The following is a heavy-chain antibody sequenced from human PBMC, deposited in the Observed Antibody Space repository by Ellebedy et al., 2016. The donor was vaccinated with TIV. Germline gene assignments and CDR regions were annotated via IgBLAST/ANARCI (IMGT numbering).Heavy chain of an antibody. CDR2: ISGSGGST. D-gene: IGHD3-3*01. Sequence: GGSLRLSCAASGFTFSSYAMSWVRQAPGKGLEWVSAISGSGGSTYYADSVKGRFTISRDNSKNTLYLQMNSLRAEDTAVYYCARDGTYFDFWSGYYGLDYYYGMDVWGQGTTVTVSS. CDR1: GFTFSSYA. CDR3: ARDGTYFDFWSGYYGLDYYYGMDV. V-gene: IGHV3-23*01. J-gene: IGHJ6*02.